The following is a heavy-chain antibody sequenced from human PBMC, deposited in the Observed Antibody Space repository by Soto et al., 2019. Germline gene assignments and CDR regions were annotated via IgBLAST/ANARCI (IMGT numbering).Heavy chain of an antibody. CDR1: GGSISSSSYY. Sequence: ASETLSLTCTVSGGSISSSSYYWGWIRQPPGKGLEWIGSIYYSGSTYYNPSLKSRVTISVDTSKNQFSLKLSSVTAADTAVYYCARHEAYCSGGSCYNGNWFDPWGQGTLVTVSS. V-gene: IGHV4-39*01. CDR2: IYYSGST. D-gene: IGHD2-15*01. J-gene: IGHJ5*02. CDR3: ARHEAYCSGGSCYNGNWFDP.